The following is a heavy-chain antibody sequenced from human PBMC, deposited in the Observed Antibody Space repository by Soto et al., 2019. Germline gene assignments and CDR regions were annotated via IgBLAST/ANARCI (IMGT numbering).Heavy chain of an antibody. V-gene: IGHV1-69*13. CDR1: GGTFSSYA. CDR3: AREGAAAIEDAFDI. J-gene: IGHJ3*02. D-gene: IGHD2-2*02. CDR2: IIPIFGTA. Sequence: SVKFSCKASGGTFSSYAISWVRQAPGQGLEWMGGIIPIFGTANYAQKFQGRVTITADESTSTAYMELSSLRSEDTAVYYCAREGAAAIEDAFDIWGQGTMVTVS.